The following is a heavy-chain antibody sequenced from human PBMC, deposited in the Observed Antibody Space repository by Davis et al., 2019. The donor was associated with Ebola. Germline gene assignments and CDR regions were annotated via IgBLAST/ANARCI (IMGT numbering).Heavy chain of an antibody. V-gene: IGHV1-18*01. CDR2: ISAYNGNT. Sequence: ASSVTVSRKASRYSFQNYAISWVRQAPGQGLEWMGWISAYNGNTNYAQILQGRVTMTTDTSTSTAYMELESLRSDDTAVYYCVRSTYDILIDFDFWGQGTLVTVSS. CDR1: RYSFQNYA. CDR3: VRSTYDILIDFDF. D-gene: IGHD3-9*01. J-gene: IGHJ4*02.